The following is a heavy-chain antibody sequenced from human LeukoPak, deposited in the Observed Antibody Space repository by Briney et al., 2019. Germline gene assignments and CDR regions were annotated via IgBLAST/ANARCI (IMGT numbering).Heavy chain of an antibody. CDR1: GGSFSGYY. Sequence: PSETLSLTCAVCGGSFSGYYWSWIRQPPGKGLEWIGEINHSGSTNYNPSLKSRVTISVDTSKNQFSLKLSSVTAADTAVYYCAALNYYYGMDVWGQGTTVTVSS. V-gene: IGHV4-34*01. J-gene: IGHJ6*02. CDR3: AALNYYYGMDV. CDR2: INHSGST.